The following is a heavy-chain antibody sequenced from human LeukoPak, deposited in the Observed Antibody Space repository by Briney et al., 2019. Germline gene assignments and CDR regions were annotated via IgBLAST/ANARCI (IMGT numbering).Heavy chain of an antibody. Sequence: GASVKVSCKASGGTFSSYAMHWVRQAPGQRLEWMGWINAGNGNTKYSQKFQGRVTITRDTSASTAYMELSSLRSEDTAVYYCARELREPSILMYYYYYGMDVWGQGTTVTVSS. CDR2: INAGNGNT. J-gene: IGHJ6*02. CDR1: GGTFSSYA. V-gene: IGHV1-3*01. CDR3: ARELREPSILMYYYYYGMDV.